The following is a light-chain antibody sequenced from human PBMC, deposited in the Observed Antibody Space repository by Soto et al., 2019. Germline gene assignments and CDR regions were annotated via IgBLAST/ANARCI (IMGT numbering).Light chain of an antibody. J-gene: IGLJ2*01. Sequence: QSALTQPPSASGSPGQSVTISCTGTSSDVGGYDYVSWYQQHPGKAPKLLIYDNNNRPSGIPDRFSGSKSGASATLGITGLQTGDEADYYCGTWDRSLSAGVFGGGTKLTVL. CDR1: SSDVGGYDY. CDR3: GTWDRSLSAGV. V-gene: IGLV1-51*01. CDR2: DNN.